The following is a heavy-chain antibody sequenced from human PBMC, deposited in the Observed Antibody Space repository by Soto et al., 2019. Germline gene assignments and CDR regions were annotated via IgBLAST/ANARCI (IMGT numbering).Heavy chain of an antibody. V-gene: IGHV3-30-3*01. CDR3: EIGYGLEIYYDYYGMDV. D-gene: IGHD6-19*01. CDR2: ISYDGSNK. J-gene: IGHJ6*02. CDR1: GFTFSSYA. Sequence: GGSLRLSCAASGFTFSSYAMHWVRQAPGKGLEWVAVISYDGSNKYYADSVKGRFTISRDNSKNTLYLQMNSLRAEDTAVYYCEIGYGLEIYYDYYGMDVWGQGTTVNVSS.